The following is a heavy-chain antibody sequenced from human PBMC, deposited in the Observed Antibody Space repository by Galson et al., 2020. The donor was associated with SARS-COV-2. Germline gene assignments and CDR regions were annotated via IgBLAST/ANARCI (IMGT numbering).Heavy chain of an antibody. CDR2: IYYSGST. J-gene: IGHJ2*01. V-gene: IGHV4-39*01. CDR3: ASHIVVVPAAMRLGWYFDL. D-gene: IGHD2-2*01. Sequence: SETLSLTCTVSGGSISSSSYYWGWIRQPPGKGLEWIGSIYYSGSTYYNPSLKSRVTISVDTSKNQFSLKLSSVTAADTAVYYCASHIVVVPAAMRLGWYFDLWGRGTLVTVSS. CDR1: GGSISSSSYY.